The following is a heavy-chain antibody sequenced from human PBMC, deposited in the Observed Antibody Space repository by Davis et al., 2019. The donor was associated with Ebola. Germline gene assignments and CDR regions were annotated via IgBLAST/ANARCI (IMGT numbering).Heavy chain of an antibody. D-gene: IGHD3-22*01. J-gene: IGHJ4*02. CDR3: ASRNYYDSSGPILDY. CDR2: IKQDGSEK. V-gene: IGHV3-7*03. Sequence: PGGSLRLSCAASGFTFSSYWMSWVRQAPGKGLEWVANIKQDGSEKYYVDSVKGRFTISRDNAKNSLYLQMNSLRAEDTAVYYCASRNYYDSSGPILDYWGQGTLVTVSS. CDR1: GFTFSSYW.